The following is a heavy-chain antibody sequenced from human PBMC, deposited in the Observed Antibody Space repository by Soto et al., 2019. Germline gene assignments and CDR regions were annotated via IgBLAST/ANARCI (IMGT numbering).Heavy chain of an antibody. CDR1: GFTFSSYS. Sequence: SLRLSCAASGFTFSSYSMNWVRQAPGKGLEWVSYISSSSSTIYYADSVKGRFTISRDNAKNSLYLQMNSLRAEDTAVYYCAGVSPWGSYRYTGAFDIWGQGTMVTVSS. J-gene: IGHJ3*02. D-gene: IGHD3-16*02. V-gene: IGHV3-48*01. CDR2: ISSSSSTI. CDR3: AGVSPWGSYRYTGAFDI.